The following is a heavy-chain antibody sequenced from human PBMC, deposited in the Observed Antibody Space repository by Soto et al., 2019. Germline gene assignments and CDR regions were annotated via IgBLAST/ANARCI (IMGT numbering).Heavy chain of an antibody. CDR2: ISAYNGNT. D-gene: IGHD3-3*01. Sequence: QVQLVQSGAEVKKPGASVKVSCKASGYTFTSYGISWVRQAPGQGLEWMGWISAYNGNTNYAQKLQGRVTMTTDTSTSTAYMELRSLRSDDTAVYYCARDAATYYDFWSGPAGDYWGQGTLVTVSS. CDR3: ARDAATYYDFWSGPAGDY. J-gene: IGHJ4*02. V-gene: IGHV1-18*01. CDR1: GYTFTSYG.